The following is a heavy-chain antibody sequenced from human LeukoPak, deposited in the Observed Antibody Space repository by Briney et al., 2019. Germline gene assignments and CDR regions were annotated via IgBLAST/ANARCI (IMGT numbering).Heavy chain of an antibody. CDR2: ISAYNGNT. CDR3: ARDLYSSSWYHYYYGMDV. D-gene: IGHD6-13*01. CDR1: GGTFSSYA. J-gene: IGHJ6*02. V-gene: IGHV1-18*01. Sequence: ASVKVSCKASGGTFSSYAISWVRQAPGQGLEWMGWISAYNGNTNYAQKLQGRVTMTTDTSTSTAYMELRSLRSDDTAVYYCARDLYSSSWYHYYYGMDVWGQGTTVTVSS.